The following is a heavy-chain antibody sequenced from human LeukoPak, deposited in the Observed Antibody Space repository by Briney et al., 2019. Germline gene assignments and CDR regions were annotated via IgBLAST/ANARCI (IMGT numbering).Heavy chain of an antibody. D-gene: IGHD2/OR15-2a*01. CDR3: ARGGAVSAPNFDY. CDR1: GXIFSSFG. Sequence: PGGSLRLSWAASGXIFSSFGMHWVRQAPGKGLEWVALIFYNGSNKNSADSVKGRFTISRDNSKNTLYLQMNSLRAEDTAVYYCARGGAVSAPNFDYWGQGTLVTVSS. V-gene: IGHV3-33*01. J-gene: IGHJ4*02. CDR2: IFYNGSNK.